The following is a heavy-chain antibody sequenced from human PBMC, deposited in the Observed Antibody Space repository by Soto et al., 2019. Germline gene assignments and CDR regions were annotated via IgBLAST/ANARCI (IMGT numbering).Heavy chain of an antibody. J-gene: IGHJ4*02. CDR2: ISAHNGNT. Sequence: QVHLLQSGAAVKKPAASVQVSCKASGYTFTSSGITWVRQAPGQGLEWMGWISAHNGNTDYAQKLQGRVIVTRDTTTSTAYMELRSLISDDTAGDYCARGRYGDYWGQGALVTGSS. CDR1: GYTFTSSG. V-gene: IGHV1-18*01. D-gene: IGHD1-1*01. CDR3: ARGRYGDY.